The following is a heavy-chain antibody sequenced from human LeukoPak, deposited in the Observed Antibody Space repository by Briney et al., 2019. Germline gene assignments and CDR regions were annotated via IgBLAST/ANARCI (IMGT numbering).Heavy chain of an antibody. V-gene: IGHV1-69*05. J-gene: IGHJ4*02. CDR1: GGTFSSYA. CDR2: RIPIFGTA. D-gene: IGHD6-19*01. Sequence: SEKISCKASGGTFSSYAISWVRQAPRQGLKWMAGRIPIFGTANYAQKFQGRVTITTDESTSTAYMELSSLRSEDTAVYYCARVSPNSSGWYGCYFDYWGQGTLVTVSS. CDR3: ARVSPNSSGWYGCYFDY.